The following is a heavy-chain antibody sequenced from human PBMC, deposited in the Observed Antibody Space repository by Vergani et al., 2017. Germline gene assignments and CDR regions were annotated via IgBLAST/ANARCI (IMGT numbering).Heavy chain of an antibody. CDR2: IFSNDEK. J-gene: IGHJ4*02. V-gene: IGHV2-26*01. CDR3: ARVMYYYDSSGYYYAPPYFDY. Sequence: QVTLKESGPVLVKPTETLTLTCTVSGFSLSNARMGVSWIRQPPGKALEWLAHIFSNDEKSYSTSLKSRLTISKDTSKSQVVLTMTNMDPVDTATYDCARVMYYYDSSGYYYAPPYFDYWGQGTLVTVSS. D-gene: IGHD3-22*01. CDR1: GFSLSNARMG.